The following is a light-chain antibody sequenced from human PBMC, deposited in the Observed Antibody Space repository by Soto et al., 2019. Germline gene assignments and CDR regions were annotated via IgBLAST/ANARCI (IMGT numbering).Light chain of an antibody. V-gene: IGKV1-39*01. CDR3: QQSYSTLIT. CDR2: AAS. CDR1: QSISSY. J-gene: IGKJ5*01. Sequence: SVGDRVTITCRASQSISSYLNWYQQKPGKAPKLLIYAASSLQSGVPSRFSGSGSGTDFTLTISSLQPEDFATYYCQQSYSTLITFGQGTRLEIK.